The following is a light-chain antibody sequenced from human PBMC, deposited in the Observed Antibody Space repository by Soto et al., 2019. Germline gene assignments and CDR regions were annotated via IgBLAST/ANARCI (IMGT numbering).Light chain of an antibody. J-gene: IGKJ4*01. V-gene: IGKV3-11*01. CDR1: QSVGYH. CDR3: QQRSNWPPVT. Sequence: VLAQSLATLSLSIGERATLSCRASQSVGYHLAWYQQKPGQAPRLLIYDASNRATGIPARFSGSGSGTDFTLAISSLEPEDFAVYYCQQRSNWPPVTFGGRAKVDIK. CDR2: DAS.